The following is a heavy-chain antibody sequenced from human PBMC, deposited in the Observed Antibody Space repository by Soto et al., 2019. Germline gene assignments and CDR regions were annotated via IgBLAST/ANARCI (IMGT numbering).Heavy chain of an antibody. V-gene: IGHV4-59*01. CDR2: IYYRGNT. CDR3: ARFDQVSYYFDY. Sequence: LSLTCTVSGGSTTSYYWSWIRQPPGKGLEWIGYIYYRGNTNYNPSLKSRVTISVDTSKNQFSLKLSSVTAADTAVYYCARFDQVSYYFDYWGQGTLVTVSS. CDR1: GGSTTSYY. J-gene: IGHJ4*02.